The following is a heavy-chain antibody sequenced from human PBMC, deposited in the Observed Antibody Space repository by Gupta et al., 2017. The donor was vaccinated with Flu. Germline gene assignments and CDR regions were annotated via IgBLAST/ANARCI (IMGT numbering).Heavy chain of an antibody. CDR3: AKDPRGRWLQLGGQIYDY. D-gene: IGHD5-24*01. V-gene: IGHV3-23*01. CDR2: ISGSGGST. J-gene: IGHJ4*02. CDR1: GFTFSSYA. Sequence: EVQLLESGGGLVQPGGSLRLSCAASGFTFSSYAMSWVRQAPGKGLEWVSAISGSGGSTYYADSVKGRFTISRDNSKNTLYLQMNSLRAEDTAVYYCAKDPRGRWLQLGGQIYDYWGQGTLVTVSS.